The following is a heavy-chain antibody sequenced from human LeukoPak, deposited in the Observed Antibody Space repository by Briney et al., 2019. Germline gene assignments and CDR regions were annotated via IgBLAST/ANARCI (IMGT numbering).Heavy chain of an antibody. CDR1: GFTFSSYA. D-gene: IGHD5-12*01. J-gene: IGHJ6*03. CDR2: ISGSGGSK. CDR3: AKGKYSGYDEYYYYMDV. Sequence: GGSLRLSCAASGFTFSSYAMSWVRQAPGKGLEWVSAISGSGGSKYYADSVKGRFTISRDNSKNTLYLQMNGLRAEDTAVYYCAKGKYSGYDEYYYYMDVWGKGTTVTVSS. V-gene: IGHV3-23*01.